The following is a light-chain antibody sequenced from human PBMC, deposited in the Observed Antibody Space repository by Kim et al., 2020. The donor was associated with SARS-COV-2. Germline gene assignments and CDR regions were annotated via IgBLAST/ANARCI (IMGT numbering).Light chain of an antibody. Sequence: SYELTQPPSVSVAPGKTARITCGGNNIGSKSVHWHQQKPGQAPVLVIYYDSDRPSGIPERFSGSNSGNTATLTISRVEAGDEADYYCQVWDSSSDHGVVFGGGTKLTVL. CDR1: NIGSKS. CDR3: QVWDSSSDHGVV. J-gene: IGLJ2*01. V-gene: IGLV3-21*04. CDR2: YDS.